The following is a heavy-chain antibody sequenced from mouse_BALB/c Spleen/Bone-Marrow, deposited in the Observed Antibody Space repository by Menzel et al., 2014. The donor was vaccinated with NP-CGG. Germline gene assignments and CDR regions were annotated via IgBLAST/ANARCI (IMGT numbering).Heavy chain of an antibody. D-gene: IGHD1-1*01. V-gene: IGHV15-2*02. Sequence: HVQLQQSGSELRSPGSSVKLSCKDFDSEVFPITYMSWVRQKPGHGFEWIGDILPSIGRTIYGQNFADKATLDADTVSNTAYLELNGLTSEDSAIYYCARLYGNTFDYWGQGTTLTVSS. J-gene: IGHJ2*01. CDR3: ARLYGNTFDY. CDR1: DSEVFPITY. CDR2: ILPSIGRT.